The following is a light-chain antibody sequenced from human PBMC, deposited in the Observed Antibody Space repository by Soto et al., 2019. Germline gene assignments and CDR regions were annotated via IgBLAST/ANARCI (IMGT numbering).Light chain of an antibody. J-gene: IGKJ1*01. CDR2: KVS. CDR1: QSLNDW. CDR3: QQYNVYSWA. V-gene: IGKV1-5*03. Sequence: DIQMTQSPSTLSASVGDRVTITCRASQSLNDWLAWFQQKPGKAPNLLIYKVSNLESGVPSRFSGSGSGTEFTLTISSLQPDDFATYYCQQYNVYSWAFGQGTKVEIK.